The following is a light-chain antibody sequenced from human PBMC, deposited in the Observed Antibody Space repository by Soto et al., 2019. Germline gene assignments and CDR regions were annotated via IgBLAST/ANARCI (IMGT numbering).Light chain of an antibody. CDR2: RAS. CDR1: QIVSNND. CDR3: QQSGALST. Sequence: EIVLTQSPGTLSLSPGDRATLACRASQIVSNNDVAGYQQKPGQAPRLRILRASNKATVVPGRFSGSGSGTEFTLTINRLEPEDSAVSYCQQSGALSTFGPGTRLEIK. J-gene: IGKJ5*01. V-gene: IGKV3-20*01.